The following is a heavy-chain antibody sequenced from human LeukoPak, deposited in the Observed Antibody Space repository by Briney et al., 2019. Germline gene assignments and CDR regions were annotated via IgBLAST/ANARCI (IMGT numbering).Heavy chain of an antibody. CDR3: AKTLAFCGSGCYRPADS. CDR1: GFIFSDYG. J-gene: IGHJ4*02. Sequence: GGSLRLSCIASGFIFSDYGVSWFRQAPGKGLEWVTFIRGKTYGGTPEYAASVKDRFTISRDDSKGIAYLQMNSLKIEDTGVYYCAKTLAFCGSGCYRPADSWGQGTLVTVSS. CDR2: IRGKTYGGTP. V-gene: IGHV3-49*03. D-gene: IGHD2-21*02.